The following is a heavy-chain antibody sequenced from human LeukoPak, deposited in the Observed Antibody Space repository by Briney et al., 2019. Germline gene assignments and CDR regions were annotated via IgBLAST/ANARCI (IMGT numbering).Heavy chain of an antibody. CDR1: GYTLTELS. V-gene: IGHV1-24*01. D-gene: IGHD3-16*01. J-gene: IGHJ4*02. Sequence: ASVKVSCKVSGYTLTELSMHSVRQAPGKGLEWMGGFDPEDGETIYAQKFQGRVTMTEDTSTDTAYMELSSLRSEDTAVYYCATVPRWGSYYFDYWGQGTLVTVSS. CDR2: FDPEDGET. CDR3: ATVPRWGSYYFDY.